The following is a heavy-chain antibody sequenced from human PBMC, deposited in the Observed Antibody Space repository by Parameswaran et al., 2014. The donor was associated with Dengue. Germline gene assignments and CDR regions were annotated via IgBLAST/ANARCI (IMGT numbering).Heavy chain of an antibody. CDR3: ARAAYDSRAFDY. V-gene: IGHV3-7*01. D-gene: IGHD3-22*01. J-gene: IGHJ4*02. CDR2: IKQYGSEK. Sequence: WIRQPPGKGLEWVANIKQYGSEKYYVDSVKGRFTISRDNAKNSLYLQMDSLRAEDTAVYYCARAAYDSRAFDYWGQGTLVTVSS.